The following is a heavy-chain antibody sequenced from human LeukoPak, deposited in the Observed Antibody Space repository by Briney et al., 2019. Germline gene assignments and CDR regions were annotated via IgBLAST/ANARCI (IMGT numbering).Heavy chain of an antibody. Sequence: ETLSLTCAVSGGSFSGYYWSWIRQPPGKGLEWIGEINHSGSTNYNPSLKSRVTISVDTSKNQFSLKLSSVTAADTAVYYCARVEGNYDILTGYHSPEQIDYWGQGTLVTVSS. J-gene: IGHJ4*02. CDR1: GGSFSGYY. CDR2: INHSGST. D-gene: IGHD3-9*01. V-gene: IGHV4-34*01. CDR3: ARVEGNYDILTGYHSPEQIDY.